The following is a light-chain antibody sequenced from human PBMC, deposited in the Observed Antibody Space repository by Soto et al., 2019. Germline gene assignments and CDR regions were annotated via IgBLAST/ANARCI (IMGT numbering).Light chain of an antibody. CDR1: QGIRND. CDR2: SAS. J-gene: IGKJ2*01. V-gene: IGKV1-6*01. Sequence: PSSLSASVGGGVTITCRASQGIRNDLGWYQQKPGKPPKLLIYSASSLQCEVPSRFSGSVAGTDCTLSCSSLQPEDVASYYFRLDDKFPYTIGQGTKVDIK. CDR3: RLDDKFPYT.